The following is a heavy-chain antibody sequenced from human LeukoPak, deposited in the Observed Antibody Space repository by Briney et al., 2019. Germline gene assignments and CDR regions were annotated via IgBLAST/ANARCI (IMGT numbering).Heavy chain of an antibody. CDR2: IRNDGSNK. CDR1: GFTFSSYG. D-gene: IGHD3-9*01. J-gene: IGHJ3*02. CDR3: ATLMKGYAFDI. Sequence: GGSLRLSCAASGFTFSSYGMHWVRQAPGKGLEWVAFIRNDGSNKYYADSVKGRFTISRDNSKNTLYLQMNSLRAEDTAVYYCATLMKGYAFDIWGQGTMVTVSS. V-gene: IGHV3-30*02.